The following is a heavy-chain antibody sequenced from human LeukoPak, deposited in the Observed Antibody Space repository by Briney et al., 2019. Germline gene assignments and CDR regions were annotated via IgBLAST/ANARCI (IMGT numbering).Heavy chain of an antibody. J-gene: IGHJ3*02. CDR3: ARDGVGYSSGWYSAFDI. CDR1: GFTFSSYA. D-gene: IGHD6-19*01. Sequence: PGGSLRLSCAASGFTFSSYAMHWVRQAPGKGLEWVAVISYDGSNKYYADSVKGRFTISRDNSKNTLYLQMNSLRAEDTAVYYCARDGVGYSSGWYSAFDIWGQGTMVTVSS. CDR2: ISYDGSNK. V-gene: IGHV3-30*04.